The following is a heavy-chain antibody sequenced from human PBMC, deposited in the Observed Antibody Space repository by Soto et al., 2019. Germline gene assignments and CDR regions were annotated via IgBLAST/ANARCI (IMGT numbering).Heavy chain of an antibody. CDR1: GFTFSSYA. J-gene: IGHJ4*02. Sequence: GGSLRLSCAASGFTFSSYAMSWVRQAPGKGLEWVSAISGSGGSTYYADSVKGRFTISRDNSKNTLYLQMNSLRAEDTAVYYCAKQDIVVVPAAIWHHFDYWGQGTLVTVSS. CDR2: ISGSGGST. D-gene: IGHD2-2*01. CDR3: AKQDIVVVPAAIWHHFDY. V-gene: IGHV3-23*01.